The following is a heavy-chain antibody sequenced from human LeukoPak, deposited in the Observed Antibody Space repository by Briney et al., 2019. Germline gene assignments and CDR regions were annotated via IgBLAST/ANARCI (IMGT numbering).Heavy chain of an antibody. CDR3: HSSSWYQDAFDI. CDR2: IYYSGST. D-gene: IGHD6-13*01. J-gene: IGHJ3*02. CDR1: GGSISSSSYY. V-gene: IGHV4-39*01. Sequence: SETLSLTCTVSGGSISSSSYYWGWLRQPPGKGLEWIGSIYYSGSTYYNPSLKSRVTISVDTSKNQSSLKLSSVTAADTAVYYCHSSSWYQDAFDIWGQGTMVTVSS.